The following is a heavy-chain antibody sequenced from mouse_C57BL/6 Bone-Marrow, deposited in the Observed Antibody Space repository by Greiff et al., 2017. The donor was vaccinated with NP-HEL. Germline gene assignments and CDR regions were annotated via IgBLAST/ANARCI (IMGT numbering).Heavy chain of an antibody. CDR3: ARRGDYYGTAWFAY. D-gene: IGHD1-1*01. CDR2: IHPNSGST. CDR1: GYTFTSYC. J-gene: IGHJ3*01. V-gene: IGHV1-64*01. Sequence: QVQLQQPGAELVKPGASVKLSCKASGYTFTSYCMHWVKQRPGQGLEWIGMIHPNSGSTNYNEKFKSKATLTVDKSSSTAYMQLSSLTSEDSAVYYCARRGDYYGTAWFAYWGQGTLVTVSA.